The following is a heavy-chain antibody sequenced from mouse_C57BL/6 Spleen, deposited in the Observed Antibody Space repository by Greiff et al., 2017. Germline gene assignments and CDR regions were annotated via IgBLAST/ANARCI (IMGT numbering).Heavy chain of an antibody. J-gene: IGHJ2*01. CDR1: GFTFSSYA. CDR3: TRGGYGSSYYFDY. V-gene: IGHV5-9-1*02. CDR2: ISSGGDYI. Sequence: DVMLVESGEGLVKPGGSLKLSCAASGFTFSSYAMSWVRQTPEKRLEWVAYISSGGDYIYYADTVKGRFTISRDNARNALYLQMSSLKSEDTAMYYCTRGGYGSSYYFDYWGQGTTLTVSS. D-gene: IGHD1-1*01.